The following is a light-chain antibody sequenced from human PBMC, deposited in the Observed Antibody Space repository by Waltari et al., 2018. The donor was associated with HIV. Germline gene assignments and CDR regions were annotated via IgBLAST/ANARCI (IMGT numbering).Light chain of an antibody. CDR2: SAS. CDR1: QSVSSTS. J-gene: IGKJ1*01. V-gene: IGKV3-20*01. CDR3: QRYGRSRT. Sequence: EKATLSCRASQSVSSTSLAWYQQKPGQSPRLLIYSASTRANGIPDRFSGSGSGTDFSLTISRLEPEDFAVYYCQRYGRSRTFGQGTKVEIK.